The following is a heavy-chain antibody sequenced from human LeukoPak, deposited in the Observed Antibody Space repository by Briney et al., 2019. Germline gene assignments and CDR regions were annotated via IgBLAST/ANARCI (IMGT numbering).Heavy chain of an antibody. D-gene: IGHD6-13*01. CDR3: AGEPAAADDAFDI. V-gene: IGHV3-48*02. Sequence: GGSLRLSCATSGFTFSSYGMNWVRQAPGKGLEWVSYISTKSSTTYYADSVKGRFTISRDNAKNTLYLQLNSLRDEDTAVYYCAGEPAAADDAFDIWGQGTMVTVSS. CDR2: ISTKSSTT. J-gene: IGHJ3*02. CDR1: GFTFSSYG.